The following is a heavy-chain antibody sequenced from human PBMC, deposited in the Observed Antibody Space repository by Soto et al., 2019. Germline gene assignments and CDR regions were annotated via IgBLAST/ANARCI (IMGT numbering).Heavy chain of an antibody. CDR1: GFTFSSYW. Sequence: EVQLVESGGGLVQPGGSLRLSCAASGFTFSSYWMHWVRQAPGKGLVWVSRTNEDGSIINYADSVKGRFTISRDNAKDILYLEMNSLRGEYTAVYYCTREIGGGGAYWGQGALVTVSS. D-gene: IGHD3-10*01. CDR3: TREIGGGGAY. V-gene: IGHV3-74*01. CDR2: TNEDGSII. J-gene: IGHJ4*02.